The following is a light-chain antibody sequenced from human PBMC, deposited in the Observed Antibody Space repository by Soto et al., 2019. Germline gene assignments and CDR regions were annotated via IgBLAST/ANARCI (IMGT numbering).Light chain of an antibody. Sequence: QSVLTQPPSVSEAPGQRVTLSCSGSNSNIGGNAVNWFQQLPGKAPKLLIDYDSLLPSGVSDRFSASKSGTSGSLAISARQSEDEADYYCAAWEDSLNGQVFGGGTKLTVL. CDR2: YDS. CDR1: NSNIGGNA. J-gene: IGLJ3*02. CDR3: AAWEDSLNGQV. V-gene: IGLV1-36*01.